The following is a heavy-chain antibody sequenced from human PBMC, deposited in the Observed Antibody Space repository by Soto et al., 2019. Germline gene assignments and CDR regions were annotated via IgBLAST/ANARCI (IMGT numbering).Heavy chain of an antibody. CDR1: GGSISSGDYY. J-gene: IGHJ4*02. CDR2: IYYSGST. V-gene: IGHV4-30-4*01. Sequence: NPSETLSLTCTVSGGSISSGDYYWSWIRQPPGKGLEWIGYIYYSGSTYYNPSLKSRVTISVDTSKNQFSLKLSSVTAADTAVYYCARLPPPAPMVYYYGSGGGYFDYWGQGTLVTVSS. CDR3: ARLPPPAPMVYYYGSGGGYFDY. D-gene: IGHD3-10*01.